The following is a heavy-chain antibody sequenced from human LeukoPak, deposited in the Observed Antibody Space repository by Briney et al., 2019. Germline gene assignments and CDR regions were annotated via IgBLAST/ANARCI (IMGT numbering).Heavy chain of an antibody. D-gene: IGHD2-2*01. CDR2: ISPNSGVT. CDR1: GYTFTAYY. V-gene: IGHV1-2*02. J-gene: IGHJ5*02. Sequence: GASVKVSCKASGYTFTAYYMHWVRQAPGQGLEWMGWISPNSGVTNYAQEFQGRVTMTRDTSITTAYMELSRLTSDDTAVYYGARGHCSSTSCYWVVRWFDPWGQGTLVTVSS. CDR3: ARGHCSSTSCYWVVRWFDP.